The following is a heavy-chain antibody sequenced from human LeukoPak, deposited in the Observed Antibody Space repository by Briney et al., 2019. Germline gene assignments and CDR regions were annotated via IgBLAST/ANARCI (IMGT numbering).Heavy chain of an antibody. CDR2: INHSGTT. J-gene: IGHJ4*02. CDR1: GGSFSGYY. D-gene: IGHD5/OR15-5a*01. Sequence: SETLSLTCAVYGGSFSGYYWSWIRQPPGKGLEWIGEINHSGTTYYNPSLKSRVTISVDTSKNQFSLKLSSVTAADTAVYYCARVAHDLYPYYFDYWGQGTLVTVSS. CDR3: ARVAHDLYPYYFDY. V-gene: IGHV4-34*01.